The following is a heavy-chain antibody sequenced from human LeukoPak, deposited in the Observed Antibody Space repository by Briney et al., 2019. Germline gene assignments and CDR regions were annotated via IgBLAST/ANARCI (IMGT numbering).Heavy chain of an antibody. D-gene: IGHD4-23*01. CDR2: SRNKANSYTT. CDR3: TREQDREAAATVVGDY. Sequence: GGSLRLSCAASGFIFSDHYMGWVRQVPGKGLEWVGRSRNKANSYTTEYAASVKGRFTISRDDSKNSLYLQMNSLRAEDTAVYYCTREQDREAAATVVGDYWGQGTLVTVSS. CDR1: GFIFSDHY. V-gene: IGHV3-72*01. J-gene: IGHJ4*02.